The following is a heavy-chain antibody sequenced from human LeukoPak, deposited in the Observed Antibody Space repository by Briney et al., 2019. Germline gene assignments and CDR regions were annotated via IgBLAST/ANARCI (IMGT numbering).Heavy chain of an antibody. CDR3: ARDGVPTYYYDSSGYYPDFDY. CDR1: GFTFSSYS. J-gene: IGHJ4*02. V-gene: IGHV3-21*01. Sequence: PGGSLRLSCAASGFTFSSYSMNWVRQAPGKGLEWVSSISSSSSYIYYADSVKGRFTISRDNAKNSLYLQMNSLRAEDTAVYYCARDGVPTYYYDSSGYYPDFDYWGQGTLVTVSS. D-gene: IGHD3-22*01. CDR2: ISSSSSYI.